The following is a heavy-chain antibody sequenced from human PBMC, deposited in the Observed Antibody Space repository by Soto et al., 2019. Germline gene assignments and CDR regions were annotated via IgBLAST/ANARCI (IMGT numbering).Heavy chain of an antibody. CDR1: GGSISSYY. CDR2: INYSGST. J-gene: IGHJ4*02. CDR3: ARGYIVATYYFDY. V-gene: IGHV4-59*12. Sequence: SETLSLTCAVSGGSISSYYWSWIRQPPGKGLEWIGYINYSGSTNYNPSLKSRVTISVDTSKNQFSLKLSSVTAADTAVYYCARGYIVATYYFDYWGQGTLVTVSS. D-gene: IGHD5-12*01.